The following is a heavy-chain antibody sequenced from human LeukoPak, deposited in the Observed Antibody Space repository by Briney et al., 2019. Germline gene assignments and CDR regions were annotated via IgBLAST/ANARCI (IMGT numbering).Heavy chain of an antibody. D-gene: IGHD6-13*01. V-gene: IGHV3-7*01. CDR2: IKQDGSEK. J-gene: IGHJ4*02. CDR3: ARDPGLRYSSSPYYFDY. CDR1: GFTFSSYW. Sequence: GGSLRLSCAASGFTFSSYWMSWVRQAPGKGLEWVANIKQDGSEKYYVDSVKGRFTISRDNAKNSLYLQMNSLRAEDTAVYYCARDPGLRYSSSPYYFDYWGQGTLVTVSS.